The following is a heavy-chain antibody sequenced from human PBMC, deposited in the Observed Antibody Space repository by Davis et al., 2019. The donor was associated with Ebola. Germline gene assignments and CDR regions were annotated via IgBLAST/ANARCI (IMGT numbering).Heavy chain of an antibody. J-gene: IGHJ4*02. CDR2: ISSGGGAP. D-gene: IGHD6-19*01. V-gene: IGHV3-23*01. CDR1: GFTFSTYA. Sequence: GESLKISCAASGFTFSTYAMGWVRQAPGKGLEWVSDISSGGGAPYYADSVKGRFTTFRDNPKNTLYLQMNSLRAEDTAVYYCAKWDSGWLDYWGQGTLVTVSS. CDR3: AKWDSGWLDY.